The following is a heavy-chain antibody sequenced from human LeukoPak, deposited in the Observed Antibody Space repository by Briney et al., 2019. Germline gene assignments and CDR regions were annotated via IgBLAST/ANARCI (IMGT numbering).Heavy chain of an antibody. V-gene: IGHV1-8*01. CDR3: ASHGSGIGGYWFDP. CDR2: MNPNSGNT. Sequence: GASVKVSCKASGYTFTSYDINWVRQATGQGLEWMGWMNPNSGNTGYAQKFQGRVTMTTDTSTSTAYMELSSLRSEDTAVYYCASHGSGIGGYWFDPWGQGTLVTVSS. CDR1: GYTFTSYD. D-gene: IGHD3-10*01. J-gene: IGHJ5*02.